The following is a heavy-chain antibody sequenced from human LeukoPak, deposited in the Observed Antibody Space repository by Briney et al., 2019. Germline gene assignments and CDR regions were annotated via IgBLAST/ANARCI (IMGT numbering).Heavy chain of an antibody. Sequence: SVKVSCKASGGTFSSSAISWVRQAPGQGLERMGRIIPILGIANYAQKFQGRATITADKSTSTAYMELSSLRSEDTAVYYCARDRVVVAAVDYYYGMDVWGQGTTVTVSS. V-gene: IGHV1-69*04. D-gene: IGHD2-15*01. CDR3: ARDRVVVAAVDYYYGMDV. J-gene: IGHJ6*02. CDR2: IIPILGIA. CDR1: GGTFSSSA.